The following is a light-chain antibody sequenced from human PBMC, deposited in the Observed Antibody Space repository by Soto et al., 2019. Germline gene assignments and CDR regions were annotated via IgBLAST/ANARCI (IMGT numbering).Light chain of an antibody. CDR2: LNSDGSH. Sequence: QLVLTQSPSASASLGASVKLTCTLSSGHSSYAIAWHQQQPEKGPRYLMKLNSDGSHNKGDGIPGRFSGSSSGAERYLTISSLQSEDEADYYCQTWVAGIGWVFGGGTKLTVL. J-gene: IGLJ3*02. CDR3: QTWVAGIGWV. CDR1: SGHSSYA. V-gene: IGLV4-69*01.